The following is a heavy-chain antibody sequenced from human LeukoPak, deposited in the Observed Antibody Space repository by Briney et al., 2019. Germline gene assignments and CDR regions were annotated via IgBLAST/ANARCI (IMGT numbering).Heavy chain of an antibody. Sequence: ASVKVSCKASGYTFTSYGISWVRQAPGQGLEWMGWISAYNGNTNYAQKLQGRVTMTTDTSTSTAYMELRSLRSDDTAVYYCAGASLLRGGYDSSSWFDPWGQGTLVTVSS. J-gene: IGHJ5*02. V-gene: IGHV1-18*01. CDR2: ISAYNGNT. CDR1: GYTFTSYG. D-gene: IGHD5-12*01. CDR3: AGASLLRGGYDSSSWFDP.